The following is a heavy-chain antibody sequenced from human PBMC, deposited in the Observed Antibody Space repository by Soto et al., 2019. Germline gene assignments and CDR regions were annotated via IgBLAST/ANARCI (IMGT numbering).Heavy chain of an antibody. Sequence: QLQLQESGPGLVKASETLSLTCSVSGDSISRSANYWGWVRHSPGRGLGWIGSFYYSGKTSFNPSLRSRLSFYADTSKNQLSLRLTSVTAADTARYFCAKHPFIPLVTPYWYFDVWGRGTLVTVST. V-gene: IGHV4-39*01. CDR1: GDSISRSANY. CDR2: FYYSGKT. D-gene: IGHD3-16*02. CDR3: AKHPFIPLVTPYWYFDV. J-gene: IGHJ2*01.